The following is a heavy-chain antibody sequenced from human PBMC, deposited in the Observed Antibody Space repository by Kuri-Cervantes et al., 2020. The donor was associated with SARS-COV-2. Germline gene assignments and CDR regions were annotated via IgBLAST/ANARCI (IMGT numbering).Heavy chain of an antibody. Sequence: GEFLKISCAASGFAFESYGLHWVRQAPGKGLEWVAAVSYDGFDRYYYADSVKGRFTVSRDNARNTLSLQMNSLRAADTAVYYCAKGGFMVVAGYGMDVWGQGTAVTVSS. CDR2: VSYDGFDR. J-gene: IGHJ6*02. CDR3: AKGGFMVVAGYGMDV. CDR1: GFAFESYG. D-gene: IGHD2-15*01. V-gene: IGHV3-30*18.